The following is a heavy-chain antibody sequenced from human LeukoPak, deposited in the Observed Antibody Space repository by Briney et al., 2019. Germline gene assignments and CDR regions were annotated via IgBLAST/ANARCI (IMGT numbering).Heavy chain of an antibody. CDR3: ARETSQKGAHYMDV. CDR1: GGSISSYY. J-gene: IGHJ6*03. Sequence: QPSETLSLTCTVSGGSISSYYWSWIRQPPGKGLEWIGYIYYSGSTNYNPSLKSRVTISVDTSKNQFSLKLSSVTAADTAEYYCARETSQKGAHYMDVWGKGTTVTISS. D-gene: IGHD3-16*01. CDR2: IYYSGST. V-gene: IGHV4-59*01.